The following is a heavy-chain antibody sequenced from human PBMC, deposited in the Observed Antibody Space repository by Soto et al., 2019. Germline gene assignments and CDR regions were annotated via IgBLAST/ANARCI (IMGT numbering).Heavy chain of an antibody. CDR2: INVGNGGT. CDR1: GYTFTTYP. CDR3: ATDRGGYCSGGSCPEAWFDP. Sequence: QVQLVQSEAEEKKPGASVKVSCKASGYTFTTYPMNWLRQAPGQRPEWMGWINVGNGGTKYSQKFQGRVSITRATSAGTAYMQLSRMRSDDTAVYSCATDRGGYCSGGSCPEAWFDPWGQGTLVTVTS. D-gene: IGHD2-15*01. V-gene: IGHV1-3*05. J-gene: IGHJ5*02.